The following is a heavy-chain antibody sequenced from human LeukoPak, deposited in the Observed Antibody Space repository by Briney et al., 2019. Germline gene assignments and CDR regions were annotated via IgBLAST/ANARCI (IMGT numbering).Heavy chain of an antibody. CDR1: GFTFSSYS. CDR2: ISSSSSYI. Sequence: GGSLRLSCAASGFTFSSYSMNWVRQAPGKGLEWVSSISSSSSYIYYADSVKGRFTISRDNAKNSLYLQMNSLRAGDTAVYYCARELPSSGWYFDYWGQGTLVTVSS. J-gene: IGHJ4*02. CDR3: ARELPSSGWYFDY. D-gene: IGHD6-19*01. V-gene: IGHV3-21*01.